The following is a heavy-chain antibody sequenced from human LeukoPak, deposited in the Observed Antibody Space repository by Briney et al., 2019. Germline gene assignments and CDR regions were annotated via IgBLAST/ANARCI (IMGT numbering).Heavy chain of an antibody. J-gene: IGHJ4*02. V-gene: IGHV4-34*01. Sequence: PSETLSLTCAVYGASFSGYYWSWIRQPPGKGLEWIGEINHSGSTNYNPSLKSRVTISVDTSKNQFSLKLSAVTAADPPVYYCARGPGECSSTSCYVFDYWGQGTLVTVSS. CDR2: INHSGST. CDR3: ARGPGECSSTSCYVFDY. D-gene: IGHD2-2*01. CDR1: GASFSGYY.